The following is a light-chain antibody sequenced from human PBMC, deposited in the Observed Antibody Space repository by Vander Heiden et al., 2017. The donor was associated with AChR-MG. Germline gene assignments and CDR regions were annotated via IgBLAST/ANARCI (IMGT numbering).Light chain of an antibody. Sequence: QSALTRPPPASGSPGRSVTISCTGTGRDVGAYNLVSWHQQPPGKAPNLIIYEVDKRPSGVPDRFSGSKSGYTASLTVSGLQAEDEADYYCSSYAGRNSWVFGGGTKLTVL. V-gene: IGLV2-8*01. J-gene: IGLJ3*02. CDR3: SSYAGRNSWV. CDR2: EVD. CDR1: GRDVGAYNL.